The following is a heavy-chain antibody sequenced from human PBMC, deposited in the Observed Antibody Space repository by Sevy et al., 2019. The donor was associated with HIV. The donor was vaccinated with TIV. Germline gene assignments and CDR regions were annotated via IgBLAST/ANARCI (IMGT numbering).Heavy chain of an antibody. V-gene: IGHV3-21*01. CDR2: ISRSSNYI. CDR3: ARVVAYCSGGTCFPGYYYGMDV. J-gene: IGHJ6*02. D-gene: IGHD2-15*01. Sequence: GGSLRLSCAASGFTFSSYNMNWVRQPPGKGLEWVSSISRSSNYITYADSVKGRFTISRDNAKNSLYLEMNTLRAEDTAVYYCARVVAYCSGGTCFPGYYYGMDVWGQGTTVTVSS. CDR1: GFTFSSYN.